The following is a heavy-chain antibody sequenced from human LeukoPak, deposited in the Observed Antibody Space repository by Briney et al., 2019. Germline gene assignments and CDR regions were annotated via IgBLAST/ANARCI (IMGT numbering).Heavy chain of an antibody. CDR3: AREARSASIAARPADY. J-gene: IGHJ4*02. CDR2: ISRSGSTI. V-gene: IGHV3-11*04. D-gene: IGHD6-6*01. Sequence: GGSLRLSCAASGFTFNDYYMSWIRQAPGKGLEWVSSISRSGSTIYYADSVKGRFTISRDNAKNSLYLQMNSLRAEDTAVYYCAREARSASIAARPADYWGQGTLVTVSS. CDR1: GFTFNDYY.